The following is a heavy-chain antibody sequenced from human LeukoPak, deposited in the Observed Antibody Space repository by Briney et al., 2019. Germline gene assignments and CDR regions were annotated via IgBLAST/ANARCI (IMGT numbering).Heavy chain of an antibody. CDR2: IISKAGGETT. J-gene: IGHJ4*02. Sequence: GGSLRLSCAASGFSFSGAWMSWVRQAPGKGLEWVGRIISKAGGETTDYAAPVKGRFTISRDDSKNTLYLQMNSLKTEDTAVYYCTTEDVPAAIGPDYWGQGTLVTVSS. CDR3: TTEDVPAAIGPDY. D-gene: IGHD2-2*02. V-gene: IGHV3-15*01. CDR1: GFSFSGAW.